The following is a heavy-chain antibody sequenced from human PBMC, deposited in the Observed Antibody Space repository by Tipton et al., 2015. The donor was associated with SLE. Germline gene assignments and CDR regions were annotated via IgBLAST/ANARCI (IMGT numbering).Heavy chain of an antibody. Sequence: TLSLTCTVSGGSISSGGYSWSWIRQPPGKGLEWIGYIYHSGSTYYNPSLKSRVTISVDTSKNQFSLKLSSVTAADTAVYYCARLTIFGVVIIGNYYYYMDVWGKGTTVTVSS. D-gene: IGHD3-3*01. CDR2: IYHSGST. V-gene: IGHV4-30-2*01. CDR3: ARLTIFGVVIIGNYYYYMDV. J-gene: IGHJ6*03. CDR1: GGSISSGGYS.